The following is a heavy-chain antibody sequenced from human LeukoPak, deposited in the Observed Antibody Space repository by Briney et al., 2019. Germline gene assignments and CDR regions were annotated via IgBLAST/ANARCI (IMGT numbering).Heavy chain of an antibody. V-gene: IGHV4-34*01. CDR1: GESFSNYY. Sequence: SETLSLTCAVYGESFSNYYWSWIRQPPGKGLEWIGEINHSGSTNYNPSLKSRVTISVDTSKNQFSLKLSSVTAADTAVYYCARVTRRYYYDSSGYSSWGQGTLVTVSS. CDR3: ARVTRRYYYDSSGYSS. J-gene: IGHJ4*02. D-gene: IGHD3-22*01. CDR2: INHSGST.